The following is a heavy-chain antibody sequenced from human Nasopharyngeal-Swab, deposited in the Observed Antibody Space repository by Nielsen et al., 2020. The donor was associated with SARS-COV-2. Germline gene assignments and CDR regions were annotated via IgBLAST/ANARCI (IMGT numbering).Heavy chain of an antibody. CDR1: GDSISTYY. CDR3: ARRLDA. CDR2: ISHSGST. V-gene: IGHV4-59*13. Sequence: SETLSLTCSVSGDSISTYYWSWIRQPPGKGLEWIGYISHSGSTNYNPSLKSRVTISVDTSKNQFSLKLTSVTAADTAVYYCARRLDAWGQGTLVTVSS. J-gene: IGHJ5*02.